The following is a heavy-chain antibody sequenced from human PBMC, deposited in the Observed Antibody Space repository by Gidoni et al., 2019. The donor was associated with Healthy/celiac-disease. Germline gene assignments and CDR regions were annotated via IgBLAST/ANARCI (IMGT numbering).Heavy chain of an antibody. CDR1: GFTYSSYG. J-gene: IGHJ4*02. V-gene: IGHV3-33*01. Sequence: QVQLVESGGGVVQPGRSLRLSCAASGFTYSSYGMHGVRQAPGKGLEWVAVIWYDGSNKYYADSVKGRFTISRDNSKNTLYLQMNSLRAEDTAVYYCAREGTYYYDSSGYPLGKYEYFDYWGQGTLVTVSS. CDR3: AREGTYYYDSSGYPLGKYEYFDY. D-gene: IGHD3-22*01. CDR2: IWYDGSNK.